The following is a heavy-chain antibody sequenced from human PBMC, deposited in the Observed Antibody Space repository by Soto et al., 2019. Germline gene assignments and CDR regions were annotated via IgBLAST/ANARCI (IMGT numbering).Heavy chain of an antibody. CDR2: IDWDDDK. Sequence: SGPTLVNPTQTLTLTCTFSGFSLSTSGMCVSWIRQPPGKALEWLALIDWDDDKYYSTSLKTRLTISKDTSKNQVVLTMTNMDPVDTATYYCARNSYDFWSGYLPDYWGQGTLVTVSS. CDR3: ARNSYDFWSGYLPDY. J-gene: IGHJ4*02. V-gene: IGHV2-70*01. CDR1: GFSLSTSGMC. D-gene: IGHD3-3*01.